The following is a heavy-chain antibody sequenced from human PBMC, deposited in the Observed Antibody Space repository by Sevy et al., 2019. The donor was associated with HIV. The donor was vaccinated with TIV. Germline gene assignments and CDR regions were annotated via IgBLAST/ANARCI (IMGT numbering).Heavy chain of an antibody. J-gene: IGHJ4*02. V-gene: IGHV3-15*01. CDR2: IKSKTDGGTT. CDR3: TTTLNSRDYVDY. Sequence: GGSLRLSCAASGFTFSNAWMSWVRQAPGKGLEWVGRIKSKTDGGTTDYAAPVKGRFTISRDDSKNTLYLQMNSLKTEDTAVYYCTTTLNSRDYVDYWSQGTLVTVSS. D-gene: IGHD1-20*01. CDR1: GFTFSNAW.